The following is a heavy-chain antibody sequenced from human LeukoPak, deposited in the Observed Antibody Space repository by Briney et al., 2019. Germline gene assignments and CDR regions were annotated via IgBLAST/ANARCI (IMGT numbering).Heavy chain of an antibody. CDR3: ARLQRIDLIQLWLFDY. CDR2: VFYSGST. D-gene: IGHD5-18*01. Sequence: PSETLSLTCSVSSDSISSGSYFWGWIRQPPGKGLEWTGSVFYSGSTYYNPSLQSRLTISVDTSKNQFSLKLSSVTAADTAVYYCARLQRIDLIQLWLFDYWGQGTLVTVSS. V-gene: IGHV4-39*01. J-gene: IGHJ4*02. CDR1: SDSISSGSYF.